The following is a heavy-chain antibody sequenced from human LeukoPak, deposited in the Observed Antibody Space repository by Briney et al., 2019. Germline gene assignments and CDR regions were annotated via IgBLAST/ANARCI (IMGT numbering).Heavy chain of an antibody. CDR1: GYTFTGYY. J-gene: IGHJ3*02. Sequence: GASVKVSCKASGYTFTGYYMHWVRQAPGQGLEWMGWINPNSGGTNYAQKFQGRVTMTRDMSTSTVYMELSSLRSEDTAVYYCARDLLYSSGRGYAFDIWGQGTMVTVSS. V-gene: IGHV1-2*02. D-gene: IGHD6-19*01. CDR3: ARDLLYSSGRGYAFDI. CDR2: INPNSGGT.